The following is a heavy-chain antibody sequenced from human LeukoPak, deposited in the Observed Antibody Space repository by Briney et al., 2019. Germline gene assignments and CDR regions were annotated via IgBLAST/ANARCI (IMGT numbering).Heavy chain of an antibody. CDR3: AKEPYDFWSGQNYFFDS. Sequence: TGGSLRLSCAASGFTFSSYSIDWVRQAPGKGLEWVAFIRYDGNNKYYADSVKGRFTISRDNSKNTLYLQMNSLRVEDTAVYYCAKEPYDFWSGQNYFFDSWGQGTLVTVSS. J-gene: IGHJ4*02. D-gene: IGHD3-3*01. CDR1: GFTFSSYS. CDR2: IRYDGNNK. V-gene: IGHV3-30*02.